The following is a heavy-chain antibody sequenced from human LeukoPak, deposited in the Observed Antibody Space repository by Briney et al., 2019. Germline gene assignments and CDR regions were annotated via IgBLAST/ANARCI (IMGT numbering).Heavy chain of an antibody. Sequence: PSDTLSLTCTVSGGSISSYYWNWIRQPAGKGLEWIGRIYTSGSTNYNYSPSLKSRVTMPVDTSKNQFSLKLSSVTAADTAVYYCASGDANTAAAFDIWGQGTMVTVSS. V-gene: IGHV4-4*07. J-gene: IGHJ3*02. CDR1: GGSISSYY. CDR2: IYTSGST. CDR3: ASGDANTAAAFDI. D-gene: IGHD4-17*01.